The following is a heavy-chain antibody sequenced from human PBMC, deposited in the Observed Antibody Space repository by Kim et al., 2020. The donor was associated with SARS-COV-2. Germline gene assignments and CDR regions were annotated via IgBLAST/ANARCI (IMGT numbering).Heavy chain of an antibody. CDR2: VYYNGFT. V-gene: IGHV4-59*13. D-gene: IGHD3-10*01. CDR3: ARGGWYYGSGSRNVDY. J-gene: IGHJ4*02. CDR1: GGSINNNY. Sequence: SETLSLTCTVSGGSINNNYWNWLRQPPGRGLEWIGYVYYNGFTLYNPPLKSRATISVDTSKNQFSLKMNSLTTADTAVYYCARGGWYYGSGSRNVDYWGRGTLVTVSS.